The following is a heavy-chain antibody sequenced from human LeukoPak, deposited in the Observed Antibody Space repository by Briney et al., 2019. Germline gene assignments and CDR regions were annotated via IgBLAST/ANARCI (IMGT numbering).Heavy chain of an antibody. CDR2: ISYDGSNK. Sequence: GGSLRLSCAASGFTFSSYGMHWVRQAPGKGLEWVAVISYDGSNKYYADSVKGRFTISRDNPKNTLYLQMNSLRAEDTAVYYCAKDSRFYDSSGYYQLSGYWGQGTLVTVSS. CDR1: GFTFSSYG. J-gene: IGHJ4*02. D-gene: IGHD3-22*01. CDR3: AKDSRFYDSSGYYQLSGY. V-gene: IGHV3-30*18.